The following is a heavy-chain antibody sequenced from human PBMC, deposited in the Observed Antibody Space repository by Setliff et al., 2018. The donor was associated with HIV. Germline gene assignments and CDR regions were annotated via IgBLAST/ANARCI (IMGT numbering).Heavy chain of an antibody. D-gene: IGHD3-3*01. CDR2: ISASNGSS. V-gene: IGHV1-18*01. J-gene: IGHJ4*02. CDR1: GYTFTKYG. Sequence: ASVKVSCKSSGYTFTKYGITWVRQAPGQGLEWMGWISASNGSSYFAQKLQDRVTMTSDTSTSTAYMELRSLRSDDTVVYYCARVRERVTIFGVVRDFDSWGQGTLVTVSS. CDR3: ARVRERVTIFGVVRDFDS.